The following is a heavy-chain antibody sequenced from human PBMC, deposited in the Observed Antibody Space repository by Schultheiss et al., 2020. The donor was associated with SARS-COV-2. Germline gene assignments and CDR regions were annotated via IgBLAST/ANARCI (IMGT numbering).Heavy chain of an antibody. V-gene: IGHV4-34*01. D-gene: IGHD4-17*01. CDR1: GDSISSYY. CDR3: ARQYGSFDY. J-gene: IGHJ4*02. Sequence: GSLRLSCAVSGDSISSYYWSWIRQPPGKGLEWIGEINHSGSTNYNPSLKSRVTISVDTSKNQFSLKLSSVTAADTAVYYCARQYGSFDYWGQGTLVTVSS. CDR2: INHSGST.